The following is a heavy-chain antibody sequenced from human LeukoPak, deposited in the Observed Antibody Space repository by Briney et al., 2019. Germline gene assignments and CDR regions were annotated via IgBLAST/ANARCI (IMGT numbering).Heavy chain of an antibody. CDR2: FSATDGSA. V-gene: IGHV3-23*01. CDR3: AKARIAAAGTGAFDV. J-gene: IGHJ3*01. D-gene: IGHD6-13*01. CDR1: GFTVSSYG. Sequence: GGALRLSCAASGFTVSSYGMTWVRQAPGKGLEWVSAFSATDGSAQYAESVRGRFTISRDNSKNSLYLQMNSLRDEDTAVYFCAKARIAAAGTGAFDVWGQGTMVTVSS.